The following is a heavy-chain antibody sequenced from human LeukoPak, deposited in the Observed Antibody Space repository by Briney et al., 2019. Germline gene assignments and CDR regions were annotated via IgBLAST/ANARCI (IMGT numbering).Heavy chain of an antibody. CDR3: ARVLGKVYYYGMDV. CDR2: ISYDGSNK. V-gene: IGHV3-30*04. CDR1: GFTFSSYA. J-gene: IGHJ6*02. Sequence: PGRSLRLSCAASGFTFSSYAMHWVRQAPGKGLEWVAVISYDGSNKYYADSVKGRFTISRDNSMNTLYLQMNSLRAEDTAVYYCARVLGKVYYYGMDVRGQGTTVTVSS. D-gene: IGHD3-16*01.